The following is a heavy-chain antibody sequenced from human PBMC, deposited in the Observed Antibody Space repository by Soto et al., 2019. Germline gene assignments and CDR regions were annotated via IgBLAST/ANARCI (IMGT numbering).Heavy chain of an antibody. CDR2: ISYDGSNK. D-gene: IGHD3-3*01. V-gene: IGHV3-30-3*01. J-gene: IGHJ5*02. Sequence: GGSLRLSCAVSGFTFSSYAMHWVRQAQGQGLGWVGVISYDGSNKYYADSVKGRFTISTDNSTNTLYLQMNSLRAEDTAVYYCERERGYYDFWSGHNWFDPWGQGTLVTVSS. CDR1: GFTFSSYA. CDR3: ERERGYYDFWSGHNWFDP.